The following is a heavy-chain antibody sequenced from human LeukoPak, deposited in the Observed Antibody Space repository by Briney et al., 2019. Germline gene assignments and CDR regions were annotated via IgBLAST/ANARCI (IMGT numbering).Heavy chain of an antibody. CDR1: RGIFSSYV. J-gene: IGHJ4*02. CDR2: IIPIFGTA. V-gene: IGHV1-69*13. Sequence: SVKVSCKASRGIFSSYVISWVRQASGQALEWMGGIIPIFGTANYAQKFHGRVTITADESTSTAYMELSSLRSENTAVYYCARDGDGYNPNWGQGTLVTVSS. D-gene: IGHD5-24*01. CDR3: ARDGDGYNPN.